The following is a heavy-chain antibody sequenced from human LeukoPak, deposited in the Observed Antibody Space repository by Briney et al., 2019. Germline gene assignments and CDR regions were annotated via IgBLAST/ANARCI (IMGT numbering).Heavy chain of an antibody. CDR1: GFTVSSNY. V-gene: IGHV3-53*01. Sequence: PGGSLRLSCAASGFTVSSNYMSWVRQAPGKGLEWVSVIYSGGSTYYADSVKGRFTISRDNSKNTLYLQMNSLRAEDTAVYYCAKRVPPYYYDSSGYYFPFDYWGQGTLVTVSS. D-gene: IGHD3-22*01. CDR3: AKRVPPYYYDSSGYYFPFDY. CDR2: IYSGGST. J-gene: IGHJ4*02.